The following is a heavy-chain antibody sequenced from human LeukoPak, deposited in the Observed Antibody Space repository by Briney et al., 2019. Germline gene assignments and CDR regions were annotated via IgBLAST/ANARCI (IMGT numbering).Heavy chain of an antibody. Sequence: SETLSLTCGVSGTSFSSYYWSWIRQTPGKGLEWIGEVNHSGYTNMNPSLKSRVTTSVDTSKNQFSLRMSTVTAADTAVYFCARMTTGHDYWGQGTLVTVSS. J-gene: IGHJ4*02. CDR2: VNHSGYT. CDR1: GTSFSSYY. V-gene: IGHV4-34*01. D-gene: IGHD4-17*01. CDR3: ARMTTGHDY.